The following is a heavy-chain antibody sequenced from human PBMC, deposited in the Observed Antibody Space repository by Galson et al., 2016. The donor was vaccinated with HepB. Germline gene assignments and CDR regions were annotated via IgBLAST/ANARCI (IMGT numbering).Heavy chain of an antibody. CDR3: ARHDSAIFHH. D-gene: IGHD2-21*02. Sequence: ATLSLTCTVSGVSISDYYWSWLRQSPGKGPEWIGYVSHSGDTSYNPYLKSRVTMSVDTSKNQFSLNLSSVTAADSAVYYCARHDSAIFHHWGPGTLVTVSS. CDR1: GVSISDYY. J-gene: IGHJ1*01. CDR2: VSHSGDT. V-gene: IGHV4-59*08.